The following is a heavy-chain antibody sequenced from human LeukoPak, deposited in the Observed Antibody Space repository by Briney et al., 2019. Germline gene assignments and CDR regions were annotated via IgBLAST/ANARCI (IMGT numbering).Heavy chain of an antibody. CDR3: AGYGNYWDWYFDL. CDR2: IHYSGST. CDR1: GGSIGSYY. D-gene: IGHD4-11*01. Sequence: PSETLSLTCTVSGGSIGSYYWSWIRQPPGKGLEWIGYIHYSGSTNHNPSLKSRVTISIDTSKNQISLRLTSVTAAVTAVYYCAGYGNYWDWYFDLWGRGTLVTVSS. V-gene: IGHV4-59*01. J-gene: IGHJ2*01.